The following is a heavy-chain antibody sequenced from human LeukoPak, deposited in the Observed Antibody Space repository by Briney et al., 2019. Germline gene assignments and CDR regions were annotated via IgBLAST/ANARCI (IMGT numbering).Heavy chain of an antibody. CDR3: ARGPGLAMGKGYFDY. CDR2: TSHNEYNK. D-gene: IGHD6-19*01. J-gene: IGHJ4*02. Sequence: PGGSLRLSCAASGFTFSSYAMSWVGHAPGKGLEWVAATSHNEYNKHYADSVNGRFTISRDNSKNTLYLEVNSLRADDTAVYYCARGPGLAMGKGYFDYCGQGTLVTVSS. V-gene: IGHV3-30-3*01. CDR1: GFTFSSYA.